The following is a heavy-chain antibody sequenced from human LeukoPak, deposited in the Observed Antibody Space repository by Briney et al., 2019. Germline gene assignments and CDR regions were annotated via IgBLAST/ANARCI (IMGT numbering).Heavy chain of an antibody. CDR1: GFTFSSYG. CDR2: IWYDGSNK. CDR3: AREGDDSSGYYLYYFDY. D-gene: IGHD3-22*01. V-gene: IGHV3-33*01. Sequence: GGSLRLSCAASGFTFSSYGVHWVRQAPGKGVEWVAVIWYDGSNKYYADSVKGRFTISRDNSKNTLYLQMNSRRAEDTAVYYCAREGDDSSGYYLYYFDYWGQGTLVTVSS. J-gene: IGHJ4*02.